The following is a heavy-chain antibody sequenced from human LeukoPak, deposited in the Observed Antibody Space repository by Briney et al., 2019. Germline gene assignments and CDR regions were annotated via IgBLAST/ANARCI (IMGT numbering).Heavy chain of an antibody. Sequence: SQTLSLTCTVSGDSISSGGYYWTWIRQHPEKGLKWIGYIYYSGSTYYNPSLKSRLTISVDTSKNQFSLKLYSVTVADTAIYYCARAADYCNYGMGIWGQGTTVTVSS. J-gene: IGHJ6*02. CDR3: ARAADYCNYGMGI. V-gene: IGHV4-31*03. CDR1: GDSISSGGYY. CDR2: IYYSGST.